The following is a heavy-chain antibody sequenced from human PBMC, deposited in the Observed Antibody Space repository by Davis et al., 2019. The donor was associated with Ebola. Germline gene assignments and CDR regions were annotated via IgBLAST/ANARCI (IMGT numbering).Heavy chain of an antibody. V-gene: IGHV3-23*01. J-gene: IGHJ3*01. Sequence: GESLKISCAASGFTFSSYAMSWVRQAPGKGLEWVSAISCSGGSTYYADSVKGRFTISRDNSKNTLHLQMNSLRVEDTAIYYCAKDTSNVWFDVWGQGTMVTVSS. CDR1: GFTFSSYA. D-gene: IGHD6-19*01. CDR3: AKDTSNVWFDV. CDR2: ISCSGGST.